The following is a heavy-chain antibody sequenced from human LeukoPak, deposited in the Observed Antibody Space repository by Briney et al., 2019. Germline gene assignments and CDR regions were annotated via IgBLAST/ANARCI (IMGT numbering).Heavy chain of an antibody. Sequence: GGSQRLSCAASGFTFSDYYMSWIRQAPGKGLEWVSYISSSGSTIYYADSVKGRFTISRDNAKNSLYLQMNSLRAEDTAVYYCARYSNYYNWFDPWGQGTLVTVSS. V-gene: IGHV3-11*04. CDR1: GFTFSDYY. CDR2: ISSSGSTI. CDR3: ARYSNYYNWFDP. J-gene: IGHJ5*02. D-gene: IGHD4-11*01.